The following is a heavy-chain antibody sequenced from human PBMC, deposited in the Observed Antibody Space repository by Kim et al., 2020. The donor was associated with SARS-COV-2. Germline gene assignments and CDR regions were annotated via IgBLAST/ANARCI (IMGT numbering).Heavy chain of an antibody. D-gene: IGHD2-15*01. CDR3: ARDPGGYCSGGSCYLPLYY. V-gene: IGHV1-18*01. Sequence: ASVTVSCKSTGYTFTSYGISWVRQAPGQGLEWLGWLSAYNGNTNYAQKLQGRVTMTTDTPTSTAYIELRSLRYHDTGVHYRARDPGGYCSGGSCYLPLYY. CDR2: LSAYNGNT. J-gene: IGHJ6*01. CDR1: GYTFTSYG.